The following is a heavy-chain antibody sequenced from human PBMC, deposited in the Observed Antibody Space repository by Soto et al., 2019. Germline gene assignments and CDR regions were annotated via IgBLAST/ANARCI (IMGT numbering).Heavy chain of an antibody. CDR2: ISGSGGGT. CDR1: GFTFSSCA. J-gene: IGHJ4*02. CDR3: AKDRSRSYGSGYTLGYFDY. V-gene: IGHV3-23*01. Sequence: VGSLRLSCAASGFTFSSCAMSWVRQSPGKGLEWVSGISGSGGGTYYADSVKGRFTISRDNSKNTLYLQMNSLRAEDTAVYYCAKDRSRSYGSGYTLGYFDYWGQGTFVTVS. D-gene: IGHD3-22*01.